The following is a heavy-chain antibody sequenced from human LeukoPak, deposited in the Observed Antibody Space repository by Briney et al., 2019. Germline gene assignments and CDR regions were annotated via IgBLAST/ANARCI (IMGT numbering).Heavy chain of an antibody. J-gene: IGHJ4*02. CDR3: AREGGSGWEFDY. CDR2: IIPILGIA. D-gene: IGHD6-19*01. CDR1: GGTFSSYA. V-gene: IGHV1-69*04. Sequence: KVSCKASGGTFSSYAISWGRQAPGQGLEWMGRIIPILGIANYAQKFPGRVTITADKSTSTAYMELSSLRSEDTAVYYCAREGGSGWEFDYWGQGTLVTVSS.